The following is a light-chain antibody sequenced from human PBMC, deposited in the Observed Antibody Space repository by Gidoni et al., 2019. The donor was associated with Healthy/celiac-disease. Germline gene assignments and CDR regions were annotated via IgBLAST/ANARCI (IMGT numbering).Light chain of an antibody. V-gene: IGKV1-39*01. CDR1: QSISSY. CDR3: QQSYSTPPYS. J-gene: IGKJ2*03. Sequence: LQFTQSPSSLSASVGDRVTITCRASQSISSYLNWYQQKPGKAPKLLIYAASSLQSGVPSRFSGSGSGTDFTLTISSLQPEDFATYYCQQSYSTPPYSFXQXTKLEIK. CDR2: AAS.